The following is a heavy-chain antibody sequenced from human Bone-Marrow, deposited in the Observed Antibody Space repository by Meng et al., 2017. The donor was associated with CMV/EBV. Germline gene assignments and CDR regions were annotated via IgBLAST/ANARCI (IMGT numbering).Heavy chain of an antibody. Sequence: SETLSLTCTVSGGSISSSSYYWGWIRQPPGKGLEWIGSIYYSGSTYYNPSLKSRVTISVDTSKNQFSLKLSSVTAADTAVYYCARLPVTTRYYYYGMDVWGQGPTVTVSS. D-gene: IGHD4-11*01. J-gene: IGHJ6*02. CDR1: GGSISSSSYY. V-gene: IGHV4-39*01. CDR2: IYYSGST. CDR3: ARLPVTTRYYYYGMDV.